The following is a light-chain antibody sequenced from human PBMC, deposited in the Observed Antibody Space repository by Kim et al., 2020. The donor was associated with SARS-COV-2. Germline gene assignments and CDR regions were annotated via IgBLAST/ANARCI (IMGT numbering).Light chain of an antibody. Sequence: VTVSCTGSGCNVGAGYDVHWYQQLPGTAPKLLIFANTNRPSGVPDRFSASKSGTSASLAITGLQAEDEAYYYCQSYDTRLSGSAVFGGGTQLTVL. CDR1: GCNVGAGYD. CDR2: ANT. V-gene: IGLV1-40*01. J-gene: IGLJ3*02. CDR3: QSYDTRLSGSAV.